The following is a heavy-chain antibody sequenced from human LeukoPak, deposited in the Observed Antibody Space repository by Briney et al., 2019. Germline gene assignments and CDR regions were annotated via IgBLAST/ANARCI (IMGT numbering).Heavy chain of an antibody. J-gene: IGHJ4*02. CDR2: ISSSSSYI. CDR1: GFTFSSYS. Sequence: GGSLRLSCAASGFTFSSYSMNWVRQAPGKGLEWVSSISSSSSYIYYADSVKGRFTISRDNAKHSLILQMNSLRAEDTALYHCARMSRSGWYYFDYWGQGTLVTVSS. CDR3: ARMSRSGWYYFDY. V-gene: IGHV3-21*04. D-gene: IGHD6-19*01.